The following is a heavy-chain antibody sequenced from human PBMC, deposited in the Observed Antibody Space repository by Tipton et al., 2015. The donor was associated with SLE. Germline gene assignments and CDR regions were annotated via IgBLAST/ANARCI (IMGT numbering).Heavy chain of an antibody. CDR2: INHSGST. CDR1: GGSFSGYY. CDR3: ARGRYCTSTSCPGYFDY. J-gene: IGHJ4*02. Sequence: TLSLTCAVYGGSFSGYYWSWIRQPPGKGLEWIGEINHSGSTNYSPSLKSRVTISVDTSKNQFSLKLSSVTAADTAVYYCARGRYCTSTSCPGYFDYWGLGTLVTVSS. V-gene: IGHV4-34*01. D-gene: IGHD2-2*01.